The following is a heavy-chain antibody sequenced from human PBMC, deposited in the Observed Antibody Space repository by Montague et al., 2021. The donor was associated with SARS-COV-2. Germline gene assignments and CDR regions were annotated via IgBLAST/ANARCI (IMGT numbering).Heavy chain of an antibody. Sequence: SETLSLTCAVYGGSFSDYFWTWIRQPPGKGLEWIGEINHRGTSNYNPYLKSRVSISVDTSKNQFSLYLCPVTATDTAVYYCASGRQHFNMIVVVMSGGEYYFDYWGQGTLVTVSS. V-gene: IGHV4-34*01. D-gene: IGHD3-22*01. J-gene: IGHJ4*02. CDR1: GGSFSDYF. CDR3: ASGRQHFNMIVVVMSGGEYYFDY. CDR2: INHRGTS.